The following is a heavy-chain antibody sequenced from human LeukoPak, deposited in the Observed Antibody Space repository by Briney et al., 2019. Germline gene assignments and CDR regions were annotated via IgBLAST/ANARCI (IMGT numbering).Heavy chain of an antibody. J-gene: IGHJ4*02. CDR2: IKQDGSEK. D-gene: IGHD4-17*01. CDR1: GFTFSSYW. Sequence: GGSLRLSCAASGFTFSSYWMSWVRQAPGKGLEWVSNIKQDGSEKYYVDSVKGRFTISRDNAKNSLYLQMNSLRAEDTAVYYCARSSHGDPYYFDYWGQGTLVTVSS. V-gene: IGHV3-7*01. CDR3: ARSSHGDPYYFDY.